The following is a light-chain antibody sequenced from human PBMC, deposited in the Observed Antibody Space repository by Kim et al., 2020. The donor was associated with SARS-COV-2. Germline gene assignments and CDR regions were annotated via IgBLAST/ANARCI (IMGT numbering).Light chain of an antibody. J-gene: IGKJ2*01. V-gene: IGKV1-39*01. CDR1: QSISTY. CDR3: QQTYGTPYT. Sequence: DIQMTQSPSSLSASVGDRITITCRATQSISTYLNWYQQKPGKAPNLLIYATSSLKSGVPSRFSGSGSDTGFTLTISSVQPDDFATYYCQQTYGTPYTFGQGTKLEI. CDR2: ATS.